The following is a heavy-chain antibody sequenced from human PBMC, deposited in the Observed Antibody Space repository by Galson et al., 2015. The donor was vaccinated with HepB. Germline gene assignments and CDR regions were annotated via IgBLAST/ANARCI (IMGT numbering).Heavy chain of an antibody. Sequence: SLRLSCAASGFTFSDFHMHWVRQAPGTGLEWLALITYDGSHQFYADSVKGRFSVSRDNSKSALYLHMTSLRLEDTGFYYCAKDKSGRDKVPNSWGQGTLVTVSP. CDR1: GFTFSDFH. CDR2: ITYDGSHQ. J-gene: IGHJ4*02. V-gene: IGHV3-30*18. D-gene: IGHD1-14*01. CDR3: AKDKSGRDKVPNS.